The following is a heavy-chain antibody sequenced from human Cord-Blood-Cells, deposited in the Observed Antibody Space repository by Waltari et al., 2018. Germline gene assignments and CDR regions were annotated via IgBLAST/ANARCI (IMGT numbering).Heavy chain of an antibody. Sequence: EVQLVESGGGLVKPGGSLRLSCAASGFTFSNAWMSWVRQAPGKGLEWVGRIKSKTDGGTTDYAAPVKGRFTISRDDSKNTLYLKMNSLKTEDTAVYYCTTDKLGPSYYFDYWGQGTLVTVSS. V-gene: IGHV3-15*01. D-gene: IGHD7-27*01. CDR3: TTDKLGPSYYFDY. CDR1: GFTFSNAW. J-gene: IGHJ4*02. CDR2: IKSKTDGGTT.